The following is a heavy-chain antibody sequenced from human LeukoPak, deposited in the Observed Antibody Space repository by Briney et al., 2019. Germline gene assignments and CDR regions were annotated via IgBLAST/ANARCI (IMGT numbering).Heavy chain of an antibody. J-gene: IGHJ4*02. D-gene: IGHD3-22*01. CDR3: AKDNYYDSSGYYPTSYFDY. CDR2: ISGSDAGT. CDR1: GFTFNNYA. V-gene: IGHV3-23*01. Sequence: GGSLRLSCAASGFTFNNYAMSWVRQAPGKGLEWVSAISGSDAGTYYADSVKGRFTISRDNAKNSLYLQMNSLRAEDTALYYCAKDNYYDSSGYYPTSYFDYWGQGTLVTVSS.